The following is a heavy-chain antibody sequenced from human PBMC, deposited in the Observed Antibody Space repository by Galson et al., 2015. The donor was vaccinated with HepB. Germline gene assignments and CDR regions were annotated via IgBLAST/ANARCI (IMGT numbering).Heavy chain of an antibody. J-gene: IGHJ4*02. V-gene: IGHV3-49*03. CDR3: TREVGWVQLERRGAFDY. Sequence: SLRLSCAASGFTFGDYAMSWFRQAPGKGLEWVGFIRSKAYGGTTEYAASVKGRFTISRDDSKSIAYLQMNSLKTEDTAVYYCTREVGWVQLERRGAFDYWGQGTLVTVSS. D-gene: IGHD1-1*01. CDR2: IRSKAYGGTT. CDR1: GFTFGDYA.